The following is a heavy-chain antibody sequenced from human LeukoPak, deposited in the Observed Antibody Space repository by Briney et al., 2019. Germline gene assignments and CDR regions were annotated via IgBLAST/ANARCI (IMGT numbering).Heavy chain of an antibody. J-gene: IGHJ4*02. Sequence: GNPLPLLRGPCGLPFRKQGMLCARHPPGKGLVWVAIIWYDGSNKYFADSVMCRLTITKDNSKNTVYLQMNSLRMEDTAVYHCARAGIGNAFDYWGQGTQVTVSS. D-gene: IGHD2/OR15-2a*01. CDR1: GLPFRKQG. V-gene: IGHV3-33*01. CDR2: IWYDGSNK. CDR3: ARAGIGNAFDY.